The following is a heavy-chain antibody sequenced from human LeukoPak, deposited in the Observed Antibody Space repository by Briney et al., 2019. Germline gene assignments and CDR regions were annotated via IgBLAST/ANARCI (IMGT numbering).Heavy chain of an antibody. CDR2: IYYSGST. D-gene: IGHD2-15*01. Sequence: SETLSLTCTVSGGSISSYYWSWIRQPPGKGLEWIGYIYYSGSTNYNPSLKSRITISVDTSKNQFSLKLSSVTAADTAVYYCARHLCSGGSCYYPYNWFDPWGQGTLVTVSS. CDR1: GGSISSYY. V-gene: IGHV4-59*08. CDR3: ARHLCSGGSCYYPYNWFDP. J-gene: IGHJ5*02.